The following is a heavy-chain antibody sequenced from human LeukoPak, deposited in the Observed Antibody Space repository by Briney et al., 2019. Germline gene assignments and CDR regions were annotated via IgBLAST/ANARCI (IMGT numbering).Heavy chain of an antibody. CDR3: APDLRGSAWSLDD. J-gene: IGHJ4*02. V-gene: IGHV3-23*01. Sequence: GGSLRLSCAASGFTFSNYAMGWVRQAPGKGLEWVSLISGSGGGTYFADSVKGRITISRDNSKNTLYLQMDGLRAEDTAIYYCAPDLRGSAWSLDDWGQGTLVTVSS. CDR2: ISGSGGGT. CDR1: GFTFSNYA. D-gene: IGHD6-13*01.